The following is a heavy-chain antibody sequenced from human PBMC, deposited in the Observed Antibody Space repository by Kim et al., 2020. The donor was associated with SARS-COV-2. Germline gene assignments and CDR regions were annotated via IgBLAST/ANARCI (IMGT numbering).Heavy chain of an antibody. CDR3: TRDTHPSGSYYPY. CDR2: IRSKAYGGTT. V-gene: IGHV3-49*03. Sequence: GGSLRLSCTASGFTFGDYAMSWFRQAPGKGLEWVGFIRSKAYGGTTEYAASVKGRFTISRDDSKSIAYLQMNSLKTEDTAVYYCTRDTHPSGSYYPYWGQGTLVTVSS. J-gene: IGHJ4*02. D-gene: IGHD1-26*01. CDR1: GFTFGDYA.